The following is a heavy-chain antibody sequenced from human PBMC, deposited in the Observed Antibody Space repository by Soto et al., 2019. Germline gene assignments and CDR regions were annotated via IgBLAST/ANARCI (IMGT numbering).Heavy chain of an antibody. CDR2: ILYSGST. V-gene: IGHV4-59*08. J-gene: IGHJ4*02. Sequence: SETLSLACTVSGASISPYYRSWIRQSPGNRLEWIGYILYSGSTDYNPSLRSRVTISVDTYGNQFSLRLTSVTAADTAVYYCARHPSASGDYFDYWGQGTLVTVSS. CDR3: ARHPSASGDYFDY. CDR1: GASISPYY. D-gene: IGHD2-2*01.